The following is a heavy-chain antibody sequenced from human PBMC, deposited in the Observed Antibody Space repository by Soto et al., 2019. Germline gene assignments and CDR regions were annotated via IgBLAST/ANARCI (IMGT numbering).Heavy chain of an antibody. Sequence: GGSLRLSCAASGFTFSSYSMNWVRQAPGKGLEWVSSISSSSSYIYYADSVKGRFTISRDNAKNSLYLQMNSLRAEDTAVCYCAREKGVAGVVGYWGQGTLVTVSS. D-gene: IGHD6-19*01. CDR1: GFTFSSYS. J-gene: IGHJ4*02. CDR2: ISSSSSYI. CDR3: AREKGVAGVVGY. V-gene: IGHV3-21*01.